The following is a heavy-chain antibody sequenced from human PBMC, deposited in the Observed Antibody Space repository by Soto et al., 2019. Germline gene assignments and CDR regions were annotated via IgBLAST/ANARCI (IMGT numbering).Heavy chain of an antibody. CDR3: AKEYCSSTSCYMVAFDI. Sequence: GGSLRLSCAASGFTFSSYAMSWVRQAPGKGLEWVSAISGSGGSTYYADSVKGRFTISRDNSKNTLYLQMNSLRAEDTAVYYCAKEYCSSTSCYMVAFDIWGHGTMVTVSS. CDR2: ISGSGGST. D-gene: IGHD2-2*02. CDR1: GFTFSSYA. J-gene: IGHJ3*02. V-gene: IGHV3-23*01.